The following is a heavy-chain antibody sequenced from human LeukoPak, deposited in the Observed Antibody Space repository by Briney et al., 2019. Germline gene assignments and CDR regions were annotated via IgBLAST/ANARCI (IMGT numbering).Heavy chain of an antibody. CDR3: ARGFTPRYYYGSGSLPPLDY. J-gene: IGHJ4*02. CDR1: GGSFSGSY. CDR2: INHSGST. Sequence: SETLSRTCAVYGGSFSGSYWSWIRQRPGKRLEWIGEINHSGSTNYYPSLKSRVTISVDTSKNQFSLKLSSVTAADTAVYYCARGFTPRYYYGSGSLPPLDYWGQGTLVTVSS. V-gene: IGHV4-34*01. D-gene: IGHD3-10*01.